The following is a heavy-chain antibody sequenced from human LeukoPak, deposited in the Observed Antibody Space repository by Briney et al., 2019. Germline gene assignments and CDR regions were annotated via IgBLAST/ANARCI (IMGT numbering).Heavy chain of an antibody. Sequence: SVKVSCKASAGTFSSYAISWVRQAPGQGLEWMGRIIPILGIANYAQKFQGRVTITADKSTSTAYMELSSLRSEDTAVYYCARGYTYYDILTGYYPFDYWGQGTLVTVSS. J-gene: IGHJ4*02. CDR2: IIPILGIA. CDR1: AGTFSSYA. V-gene: IGHV1-69*04. D-gene: IGHD3-9*01. CDR3: ARGYTYYDILTGYYPFDY.